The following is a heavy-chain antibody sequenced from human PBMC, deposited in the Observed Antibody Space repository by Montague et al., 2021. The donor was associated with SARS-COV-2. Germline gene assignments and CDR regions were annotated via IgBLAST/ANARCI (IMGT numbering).Heavy chain of an antibody. CDR1: CRSFSGYY. J-gene: IGHJ4*02. CDR3: ARGTKRVFTYDYDSSGYASDY. Sequence: SETLSLTCAVYCRSFSGYYWSWIRQPPGKGLECIFEINHIGSTNSTPSLTILFPLSFDTSKNQFSLKLSSVTSADTPVYYCARGTKRVFTYDYDSSGYASDYWGQGTLVTVAS. D-gene: IGHD3-22*01. CDR2: INHIGST. V-gene: IGHV4-34*01.